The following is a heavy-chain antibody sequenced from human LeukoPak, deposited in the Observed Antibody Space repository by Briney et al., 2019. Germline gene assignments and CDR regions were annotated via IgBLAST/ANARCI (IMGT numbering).Heavy chain of an antibody. CDR3: ARGGYYGSSPFDY. Sequence: SETLSLTCAVYGGSFSGYYWSWIRQPPGKGLEWVGEINHSGSTNYNPSLKSRVTISVDTSKNQFSLKLSSVTAADTAVYYCARGGYYGSSPFDYWGQGTLVTVSS. D-gene: IGHD3-3*01. CDR1: GGSFSGYY. J-gene: IGHJ4*02. V-gene: IGHV4-34*01. CDR2: INHSGST.